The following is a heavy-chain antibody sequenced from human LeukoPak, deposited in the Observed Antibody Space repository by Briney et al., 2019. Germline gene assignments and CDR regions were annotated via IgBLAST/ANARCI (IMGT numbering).Heavy chain of an antibody. Sequence: PGGSLRLSCAASGFTFSSYGMHWVRQAPGKGLEWVAFIRYDGSNKYYADSVKGRFTISRDNSKNTLYLQMNSLRAEDTAVYYCAKDPRVAAAAYFDYWGQGTLVTVSS. CDR3: AKDPRVAAAAYFDY. J-gene: IGHJ4*02. CDR1: GFTFSSYG. V-gene: IGHV3-30*02. CDR2: IRYDGSNK. D-gene: IGHD6-13*01.